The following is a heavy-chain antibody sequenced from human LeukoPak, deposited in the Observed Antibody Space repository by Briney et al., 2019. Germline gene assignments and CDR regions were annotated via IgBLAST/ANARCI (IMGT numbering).Heavy chain of an antibody. CDR3: AKEKGFYFDY. CDR2: VYAGGIT. CDR1: GFTVSSNS. V-gene: IGHV3-66*01. Sequence: GGSLRLSCAASGFTVSSNSMVWVRQAPGKGLAWVAVVYAGGITNYADSVKGRFIISRDDSKDTLYLQMNSLRAEDTGVCYCAKEKGFYFDYWGQGTLVTVSS. J-gene: IGHJ4*02.